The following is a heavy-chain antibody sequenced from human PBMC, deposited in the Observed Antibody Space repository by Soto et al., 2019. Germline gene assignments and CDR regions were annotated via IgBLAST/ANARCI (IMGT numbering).Heavy chain of an antibody. Sequence: GASVKVSCKASGYTFTGYHMHWVRQAPGQGLEWMGWINPNSGGTNYAQKFQGWVTMTRDTSISTAYMELSRPRSDDTAVYYCARDLRTTGTTLSYYYYYGMDVWGQGPTVTVSS. J-gene: IGHJ6*02. D-gene: IGHD1-1*01. CDR2: INPNSGGT. CDR1: GYTFTGYH. V-gene: IGHV1-2*04. CDR3: ARDLRTTGTTLSYYYYYGMDV.